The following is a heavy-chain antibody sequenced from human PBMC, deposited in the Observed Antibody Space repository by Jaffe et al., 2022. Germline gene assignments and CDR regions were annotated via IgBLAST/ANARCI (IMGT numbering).Heavy chain of an antibody. Sequence: EVQLVESGGGLVQPGGSLRLSCAASGFTFSSYWMSWVRQAPGKGLEWVANIKQDGSEKYYVDSVKGRFTISRDNAKNSLYLQMNSLRAEDTAVYYCARVPPYDYVWGSYRADAFDIWGQGTMVTVSS. CDR2: IKQDGSEK. CDR3: ARVPPYDYVWGSYRADAFDI. J-gene: IGHJ3*02. D-gene: IGHD3-16*02. CDR1: GFTFSSYW. V-gene: IGHV3-7*04.